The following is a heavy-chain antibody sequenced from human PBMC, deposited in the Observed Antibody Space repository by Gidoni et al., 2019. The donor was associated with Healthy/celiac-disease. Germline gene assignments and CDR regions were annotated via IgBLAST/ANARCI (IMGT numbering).Heavy chain of an antibody. CDR2: INAGNGNT. D-gene: IGHD3-22*01. V-gene: IGHV1-3*01. Sequence: QVQLVQSGAEVKKPGASVKVSCKASGYTFTSYAMHWVRQAPGQGLEWMGWINAGNGNTKYSQKFQGRVTITRDTSASTAYMELSSLRSEDTAVYYCARSYYYDSSGYYRPGAFDIWGQGTMVTVSS. J-gene: IGHJ3*02. CDR3: ARSYYYDSSGYYRPGAFDI. CDR1: GYTFTSYA.